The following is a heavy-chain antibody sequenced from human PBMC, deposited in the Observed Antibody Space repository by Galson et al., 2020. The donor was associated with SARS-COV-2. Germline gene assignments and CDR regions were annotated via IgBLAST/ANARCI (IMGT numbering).Heavy chain of an antibody. CDR3: ASGGALYYYGSGRYYYGMDV. J-gene: IGHJ6*02. CDR2: INHSGST. V-gene: IGHV4-34*01. D-gene: IGHD3-10*01. Sequence: ESLKISCAASGFTFSRYRMNWVRQPPGKGLEWIGEINHSGSTNYNPSLKSRVTISVDTSKNQFSLKLSSVTAADTAVYYCASGGALYYYGSGRYYYGMDVWGQGTTVTVSS. CDR1: GFTFSRYR.